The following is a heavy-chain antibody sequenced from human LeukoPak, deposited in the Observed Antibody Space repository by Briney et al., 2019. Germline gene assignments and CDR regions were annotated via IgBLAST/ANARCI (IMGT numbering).Heavy chain of an antibody. D-gene: IGHD1-26*01. V-gene: IGHV4-59*01. CDR2: IHYSGST. Sequence: SETLSLTCTVSGGSFGDFYWSWIRQPPGKGLEWIGNIHYSGSTNYNPSLRGRVTMSVDTSKNQFSLKLSSVTAADTAVYYCARDRLRVGATFYYNGMDGWGQGTTVTVSS. CDR1: GGSFGDFY. CDR3: ARDRLRVGATFYYNGMDG. J-gene: IGHJ6*02.